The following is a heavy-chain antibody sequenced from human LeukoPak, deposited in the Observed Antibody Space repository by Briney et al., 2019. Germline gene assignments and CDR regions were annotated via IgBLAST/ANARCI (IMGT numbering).Heavy chain of an antibody. Sequence: GGSLRLSCAASGFSFTTYAMSWVRRAPGKGLEWVSAIDGGGGSTYYVDSVKGRFTISRDNAKNSLYLQMNSLRAEDTAVYYCARDWFRWFGELYYFDYWGQGTLVTVSS. CDR3: ARDWFRWFGELYYFDY. V-gene: IGHV3-23*01. CDR1: GFSFTTYA. CDR2: IDGGGGST. J-gene: IGHJ4*02. D-gene: IGHD3-10*01.